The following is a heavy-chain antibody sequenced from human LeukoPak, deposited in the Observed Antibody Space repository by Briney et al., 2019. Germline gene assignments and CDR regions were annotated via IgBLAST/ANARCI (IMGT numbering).Heavy chain of an antibody. D-gene: IGHD5-12*01. J-gene: IGHJ1*01. Sequence: PGGSLRLSCVGSGFTFRNHAMSWVRQAPEKGLEFVSGIYENGGTTYYADSVKGRFSISRDNSKNTLYLQMDSLRGEDTAVYYCTKISPLRIEYFHHWGQGTLVTVSS. CDR2: IYENGGTT. CDR1: GFTFRNHA. V-gene: IGHV3-23*01. CDR3: TKISPLRIEYFHH.